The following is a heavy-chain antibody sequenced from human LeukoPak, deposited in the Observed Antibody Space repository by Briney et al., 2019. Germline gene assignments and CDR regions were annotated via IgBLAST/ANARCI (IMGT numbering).Heavy chain of an antibody. D-gene: IGHD6-19*01. CDR3: ARVSRVAGPHYYFDY. CDR1: GYIFTGYY. Sequence: ASVKVSCKASGYIFTGYYMHWVRQAPGQGLEWVGRINPNSGGTNYAQEFQGRVTMTRDTSISTAYMELSSLMSDDTAVYYCARVSRVAGPHYYFDYWGQGTLVTVSS. J-gene: IGHJ4*02. CDR2: INPNSGGT. V-gene: IGHV1-2*06.